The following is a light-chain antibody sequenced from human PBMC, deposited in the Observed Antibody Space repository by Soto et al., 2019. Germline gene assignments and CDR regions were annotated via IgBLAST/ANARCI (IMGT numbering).Light chain of an antibody. Sequence: DTQMNQSPSSRSGAARGRVTITGGASQGINTFLAWYQQKPGKAPKLLIYAASTLQSGVPSRFSGSGSGTDFTLTISSLQPEDFATYYCQQLESYPSTFGGGTKVDIK. CDR1: QGINTF. J-gene: IGKJ4*01. V-gene: IGKV1-9*01. CDR3: QQLESYPST. CDR2: AAS.